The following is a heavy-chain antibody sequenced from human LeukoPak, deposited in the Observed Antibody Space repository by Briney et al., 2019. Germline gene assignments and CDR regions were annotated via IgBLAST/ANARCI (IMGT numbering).Heavy chain of an antibody. J-gene: IGHJ4*02. V-gene: IGHV3-23*01. Sequence: PGGSLRLSCAASGFTFSSYAMSWVRQAPGKGLEWVSAISGSGGSTYYADSVKGRFTISRDNSKHTLYLQMNSLRAEDTAVYYCAKAGCSGGSCYLKYYFDYWGQGTLVTVSS. D-gene: IGHD2-15*01. CDR1: GFTFSSYA. CDR2: ISGSGGST. CDR3: AKAGCSGGSCYLKYYFDY.